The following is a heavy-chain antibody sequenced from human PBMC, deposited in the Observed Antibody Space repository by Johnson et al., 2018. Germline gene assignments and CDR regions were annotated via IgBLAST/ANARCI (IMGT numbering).Heavy chain of an antibody. CDR3: ATNPWDHYMAV. CDR1: GFTFRGYA. D-gene: IGHD1-26*01. J-gene: IGHJ6*03. V-gene: IGHV3-23*04. Sequence: EVQLVESGGGFVQPGGSLRLSCVAFGFTFRGYAMSWVRQAPGKGLEWVAAISGGGENTYFADSVKGRFTISRDNSKNTVYLQTNSLRAEDTAVYYCATNPWDHYMAVWGKGTTVIVSS. CDR2: ISGGGENT.